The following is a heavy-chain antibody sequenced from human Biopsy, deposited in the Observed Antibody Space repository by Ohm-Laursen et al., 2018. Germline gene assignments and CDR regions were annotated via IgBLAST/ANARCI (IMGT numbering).Heavy chain of an antibody. CDR3: ALAAAQTVTHFDY. CDR1: VFTFSSYW. J-gene: IGHJ4*02. Sequence: SLRLSCAASVFTFSSYWMTWVRQAPGKGLEWVANIHQDESEKYYVDSVEGRFTISRDNAKNSLYLEMNSLRVEDTAVYYCALAAAQTVTHFDYWGQGTLVTVSS. CDR2: IHQDESEK. V-gene: IGHV3-7*01. D-gene: IGHD4-17*01.